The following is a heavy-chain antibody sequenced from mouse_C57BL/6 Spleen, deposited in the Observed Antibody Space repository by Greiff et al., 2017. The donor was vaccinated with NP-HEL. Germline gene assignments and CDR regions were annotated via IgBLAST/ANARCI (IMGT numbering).Heavy chain of an antibody. CDR3: ARAYYSNYVRYFDV. J-gene: IGHJ1*03. V-gene: IGHV1-52*01. D-gene: IGHD2-5*01. Sequence: GLEWIGNIDPSDSETHYNQKFKDKATLTVDKSSSTAYMQLSSLSSEDSAVYYCARAYYSNYVRYFDVWGTGTTVTVSS. CDR2: IDPSDSET.